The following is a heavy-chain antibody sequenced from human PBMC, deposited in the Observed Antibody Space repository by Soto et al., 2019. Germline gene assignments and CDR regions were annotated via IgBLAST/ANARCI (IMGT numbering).Heavy chain of an antibody. Sequence: ASVKVSCKVSGYTLTELSMHWVRQAPGKGLEWMGGFDPEDGETIYAQKFQGRVTMTEDTSTDTAYMELSSLRSEDTAVYYCATGTPYCSGGSCFPTFDYWGQGTLVTVSS. J-gene: IGHJ4*02. CDR1: GYTLTELS. CDR2: FDPEDGET. V-gene: IGHV1-24*01. CDR3: ATGTPYCSGGSCFPTFDY. D-gene: IGHD2-15*01.